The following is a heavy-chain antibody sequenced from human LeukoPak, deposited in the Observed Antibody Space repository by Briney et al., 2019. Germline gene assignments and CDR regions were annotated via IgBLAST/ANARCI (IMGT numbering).Heavy chain of an antibody. V-gene: IGHV1-2*02. Sequence: ASVKVSCKASGHTFTGYYMHWVRQAPGQGLEWMGWINPNSGGTNYAQKFQGRVTMTRDTSISTAYMELSRLRSDDTAVYYCARIAEWELRFDPWGQGTLVTVSS. CDR3: ARIAEWELRFDP. CDR1: GHTFTGYY. J-gene: IGHJ5*02. D-gene: IGHD1-26*01. CDR2: INPNSGGT.